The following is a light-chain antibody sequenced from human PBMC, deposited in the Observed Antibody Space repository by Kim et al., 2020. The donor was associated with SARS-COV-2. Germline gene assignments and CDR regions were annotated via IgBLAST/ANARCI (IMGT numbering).Light chain of an antibody. CDR1: SSDVGGYNY. CDR3: CSYAGSYTRV. CDR2: DVS. V-gene: IGLV2-11*01. J-gene: IGLJ3*02. Sequence: QSALTQPRSVSGSPGQSVTIFCTGTSSDVGGYNYVSWYQQHPGKAPKFMIYDVSKRPSGVPDRFSGSKSGNTASLTISGLQAEDEADYYCCSYAGSYTRVFGGGTQLTVL.